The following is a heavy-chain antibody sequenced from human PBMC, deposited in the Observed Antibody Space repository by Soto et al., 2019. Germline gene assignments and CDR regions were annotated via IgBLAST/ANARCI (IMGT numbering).Heavy chain of an antibody. CDR1: GGSISSYY. CDR2: IYYSGST. V-gene: IGHV4-59*08. CDR3: ARRYGRAVDY. J-gene: IGHJ4*02. D-gene: IGHD1-1*01. Sequence: QVQLQESGPGLVKPSETLSLTCTVSGGSISSYYWSWIRQPPGKGLEWIGYIYYSGSTNYNPSLNGRVNISVDTSKNQFSLKLSSVTAADTAVYYCARRYGRAVDYWGQGTLLTVSS.